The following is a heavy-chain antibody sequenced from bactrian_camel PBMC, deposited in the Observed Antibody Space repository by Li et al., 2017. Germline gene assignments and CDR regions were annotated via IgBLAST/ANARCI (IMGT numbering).Heavy chain of an antibody. D-gene: IGHD5*01. CDR2: IDSDGRT. V-gene: IGHV3S26*01. J-gene: IGHJ6*01. CDR1: GYTLSTYC. CDR3: ATDYGLGSFGY. Sequence: HVQLVESGGGSVQAGGSLTVSCIVSGYTLSTYCMAWYRQTPGKGREGVAAIDSDGRTSYADSVKGRFTISKDNAKNTLYLQMNSLKSEDTALYYCATDYGLGSFGYWGQGTQV.